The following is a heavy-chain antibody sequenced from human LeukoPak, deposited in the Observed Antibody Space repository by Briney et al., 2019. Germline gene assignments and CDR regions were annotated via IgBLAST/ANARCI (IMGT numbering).Heavy chain of an antibody. V-gene: IGHV3-23*01. CDR3: ANEADYRLYYYYYMDV. Sequence: PGGSLRLSCAASGFTFSSYAMSWVRQAPGKGLEWASAISGSGGSTYYADSVKGRFTISRDNSKNTLYLQMNSLRAEDTAVYYCANEADYRLYYYYYMDVWGKGTTVTVSS. D-gene: IGHD4-11*01. CDR1: GFTFSSYA. CDR2: ISGSGGST. J-gene: IGHJ6*03.